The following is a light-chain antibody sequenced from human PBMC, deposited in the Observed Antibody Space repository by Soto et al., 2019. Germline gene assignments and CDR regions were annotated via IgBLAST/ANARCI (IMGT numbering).Light chain of an antibody. J-gene: IGLJ3*02. CDR1: SSNIGSNY. Sequence: QAVVTQPPSASGTPGQRVTISCSGSSSNIGSNYIFWYQHLPGTAPKLLIYSNYQRPSGVPDRFSGSKSGTSASLAISGLRSEDEADYYCAAWDDSLSGQVFGGGTKLTVL. V-gene: IGLV1-47*01. CDR2: SNY. CDR3: AAWDDSLSGQV.